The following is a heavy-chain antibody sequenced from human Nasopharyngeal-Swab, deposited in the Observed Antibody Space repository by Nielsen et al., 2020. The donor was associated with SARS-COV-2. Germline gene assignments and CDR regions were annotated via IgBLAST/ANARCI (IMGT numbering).Heavy chain of an antibody. V-gene: IGHV1-69*01. CDR2: IIPIFGTA. CDR3: ASSAIWFGEFPFDY. Sequence: WVRQAPGQGLEWMGGIIPIFGTANYAQTFQGRVTITADESTSTAYMELSSLRSEDTAVYYCASSAIWFGEFPFDYWGQGTLVTVSS. D-gene: IGHD3-10*01. J-gene: IGHJ4*02.